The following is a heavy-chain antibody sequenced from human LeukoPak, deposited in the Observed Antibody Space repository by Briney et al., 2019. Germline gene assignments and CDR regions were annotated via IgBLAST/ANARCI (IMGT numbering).Heavy chain of an antibody. J-gene: IGHJ4*02. D-gene: IGHD2-21*02. Sequence: GSLRLSCAASGFTFSSYAMHWVRQAPGKGLEWVAVISYDGSNKYYADPVKGRFTISRDNSKNTLYLQMNSLRAEDTAVYYCASWDIVVVTATYYFDYWGQGTLVTVSS. CDR1: GFTFSSYA. V-gene: IGHV3-30-3*01. CDR3: ASWDIVVVTATYYFDY. CDR2: ISYDGSNK.